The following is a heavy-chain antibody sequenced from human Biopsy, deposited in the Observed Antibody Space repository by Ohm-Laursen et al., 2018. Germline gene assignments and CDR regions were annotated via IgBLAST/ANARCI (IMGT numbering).Heavy chain of an antibody. Sequence: ASVNVYCQVYGYTLTDISMHWVRPAPGQGLEWMGGFAPESGKIVYSQKFQGRVNMTEDTSTGTAYMEVWRLRSDDTAVYYCAADINAWNVNFWGQGTQVIVSS. J-gene: IGHJ1*01. CDR2: FAPESGKI. CDR1: GYTLTDIS. CDR3: AADINAWNVNF. D-gene: IGHD1-1*01. V-gene: IGHV1-24*01.